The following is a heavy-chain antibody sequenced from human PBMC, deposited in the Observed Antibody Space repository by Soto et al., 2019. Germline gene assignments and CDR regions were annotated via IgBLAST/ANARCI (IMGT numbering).Heavy chain of an antibody. CDR3: ARVRGGYMTTVTTSLFDY. Sequence: SETLSLTCTVSGGSISSYYWSWIRQPPGKGLEWIGYIYYSGSTNYNPSLKSRVTISVDTSKNQFSLKLSSVTAADTAVYYCARVRGGYMTTVTTSLFDYWGQGTLVTVSS. CDR2: IYYSGST. J-gene: IGHJ4*02. CDR1: GGSISSYY. D-gene: IGHD4-4*01. V-gene: IGHV4-59*01.